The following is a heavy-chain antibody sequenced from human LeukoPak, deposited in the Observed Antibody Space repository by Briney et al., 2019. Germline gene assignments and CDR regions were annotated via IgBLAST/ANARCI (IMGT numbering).Heavy chain of an antibody. D-gene: IGHD2-21*01. CDR3: AREALAYCGGDCYSRVVSYFDY. V-gene: IGHV3-11*04. CDR2: ISSSGSTI. Sequence: GGSLRLSCAASGFTFSDYYMSWLRQAPGKGLEWVSYISSSGSTIYYADSVKGRFTISRDNAKNSLYLQMNSLRAEDTAVYYCAREALAYCGGDCYSRVVSYFDYWGQGTLVTVSS. J-gene: IGHJ4*02. CDR1: GFTFSDYY.